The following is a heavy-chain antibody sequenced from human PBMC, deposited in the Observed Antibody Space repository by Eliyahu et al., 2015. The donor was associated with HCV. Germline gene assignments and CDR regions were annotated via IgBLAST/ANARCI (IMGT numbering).Heavy chain of an antibody. D-gene: IGHD6-19*01. CDR3: AKSHTLSSGWPPPFDP. J-gene: IGHJ5*02. CDR2: ILFRGST. Sequence: EVQLVETGGGLIQPGGSLRLSCAASGFTVSSNYMNWVRQAPGKGLEWVSVILFRGSTYYAESVKGRFTISRDNSKNTLYLQMNSLRAEDTAVYYCAKSHTLSSGWPPPFDPWGQGTLVTVSS. V-gene: IGHV3-53*02. CDR1: GFTVSSNY.